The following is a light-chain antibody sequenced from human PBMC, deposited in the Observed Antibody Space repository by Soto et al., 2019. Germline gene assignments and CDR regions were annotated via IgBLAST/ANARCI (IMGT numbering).Light chain of an antibody. CDR1: QTVNSNY. V-gene: IGKV3D-15*01. J-gene: IGKJ5*01. Sequence: IVMTQSPGTLSLSPGERAILSCRASQTVNSNYLAWYQQKPGQAPRLLIYGASTRATGIPDRFSGSASGTEFTLTISRLQSEDFAVYYCQQYNNWPLTFGQGTRLEIK. CDR3: QQYNNWPLT. CDR2: GAS.